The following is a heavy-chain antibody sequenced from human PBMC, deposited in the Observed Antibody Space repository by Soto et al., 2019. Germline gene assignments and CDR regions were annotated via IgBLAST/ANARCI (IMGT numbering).Heavy chain of an antibody. J-gene: IGHJ3*02. CDR2: ISAYNGNT. CDR1: GYTFTSYG. Sequence: GASVKVSCKASGYTFTSYGISWVRQAPGQGLEWMGWISAYNGNTNYAQKLQGRVTMTTDTSTSTAYMELRSLRSDDTAVYYCARGCEPDYGERYKGADAFDIWGQGTMVTVSS. V-gene: IGHV1-18*01. D-gene: IGHD4-17*01. CDR3: ARGCEPDYGERYKGADAFDI.